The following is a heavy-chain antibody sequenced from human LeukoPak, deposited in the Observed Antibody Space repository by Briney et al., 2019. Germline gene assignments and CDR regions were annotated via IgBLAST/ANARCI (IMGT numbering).Heavy chain of an antibody. CDR2: LNSNSGKT. D-gene: IGHD3-10*01. V-gene: IGHV1-8*01. J-gene: IGHJ6*03. CDR3: ARGLRTQMVRGVGSRSYYYYMDV. CDR1: GYTFTNYD. Sequence: ASVKVSCKASGYTFTNYDINWVRQAPGQGLEWMGWLNSNSGKTGYAQKFQDRVSLTRNTSISTSYMELSSLRSEDTAVYYCARGLRTQMVRGVGSRSYYYYMDVWGKGTTVTISS.